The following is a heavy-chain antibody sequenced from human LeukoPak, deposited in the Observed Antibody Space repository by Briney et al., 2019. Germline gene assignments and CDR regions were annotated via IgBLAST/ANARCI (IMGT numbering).Heavy chain of an antibody. Sequence: ASVKVSCKASGYTFTSYYMHWVRQAPGQGLEWMGIINPCGGSTSYAQKFQGRVTMTRDTSTSTVYMELSSLRSEDTAVYYCARGGQGVYCSGGSCSGHVPFQHWGQGTLVTVSS. CDR2: INPCGGST. CDR1: GYTFTSYY. V-gene: IGHV1-46*01. D-gene: IGHD2-15*01. J-gene: IGHJ1*01. CDR3: ARGGQGVYCSGGSCSGHVPFQH.